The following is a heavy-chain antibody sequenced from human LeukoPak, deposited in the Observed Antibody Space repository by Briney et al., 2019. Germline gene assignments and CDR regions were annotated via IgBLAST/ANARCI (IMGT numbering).Heavy chain of an antibody. V-gene: IGHV3-21*01. CDR1: GFTFSSYS. CDR2: ISSSSSYI. J-gene: IGHJ4*02. D-gene: IGHD3-16*01. CDR3: ARGRDYIWGSYDY. Sequence: GGSLRLSCAASGFTFSSYSMNWVRQAPGKGLEWVSSISSSSSYIYCADSVKGRFTISRDNAKNSLYLQMNSLRAEDTAVYYCARGRDYIWGSYDYWGQGTLVTVSS.